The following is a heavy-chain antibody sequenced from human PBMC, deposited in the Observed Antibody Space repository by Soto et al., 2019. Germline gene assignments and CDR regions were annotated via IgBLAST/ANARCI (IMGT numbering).Heavy chain of an antibody. Sequence: PSETLSLTCTVSGDSIRSSNHYWGCIRQPPGKGLEWIGTIYYSGTTYYNPSLKSRVTISVDTSKNQFSLKLTSVTAADTAVYYCARNRGMAAAYEYWGQGTVVTVSS. J-gene: IGHJ4*02. CDR1: GDSIRSSNHY. V-gene: IGHV4-39*01. CDR2: IYYSGTT. D-gene: IGHD6-13*01. CDR3: ARNRGMAAAYEY.